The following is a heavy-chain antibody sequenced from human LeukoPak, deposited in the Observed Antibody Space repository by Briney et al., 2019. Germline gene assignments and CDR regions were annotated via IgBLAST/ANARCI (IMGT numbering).Heavy chain of an antibody. V-gene: IGHV4-4*07. J-gene: IGHJ4*02. D-gene: IGHD3-10*01. CDR2: IYTSGST. CDR1: GGSISSYY. Sequence: SETLSLTCTVSGGSISSYYWNWIRQPAGKGLEWVGRIYTSGSTNYNPSLKSRVTMSVDTSKNQFSLKLSSVTAADTAVYYCARGVRGLWFGEYSFDYWGQGTLVTVSS. CDR3: ARGVRGLWFGEYSFDY.